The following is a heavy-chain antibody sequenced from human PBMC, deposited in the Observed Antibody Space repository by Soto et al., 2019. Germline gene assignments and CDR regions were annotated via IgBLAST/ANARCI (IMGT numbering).Heavy chain of an antibody. D-gene: IGHD3-22*01. CDR1: GGSISSSNW. J-gene: IGHJ4*02. Sequence: SETLSLTCAVSGGSISSSNWWSWVRQPPGKGLEWIGEIYHSGSTNYNPSLKSRVTISVDKPKNQFSLKLSSVTAADTAVYYCARRHVIPSYDSSGYYTMDFDYWGQGTLVTVSS. CDR3: ARRHVIPSYDSSGYYTMDFDY. CDR2: IYHSGST. V-gene: IGHV4-4*02.